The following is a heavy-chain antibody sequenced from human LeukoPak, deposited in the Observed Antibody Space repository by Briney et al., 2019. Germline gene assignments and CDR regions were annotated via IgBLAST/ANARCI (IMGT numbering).Heavy chain of an antibody. J-gene: IGHJ4*02. V-gene: IGHV3-48*04. CDR3: ARDGAARGSGSFGD. Sequence: GGSLRLSCAASGFTCSSYSMNWVRQAPGKGLEWVSYISSRSRTIYYADSVKGRFTISRDNAKNSLYLQMNSLRAEDTAVYFCARDGAARGSGSFGDWGQGTLVTVSS. CDR2: ISSRSRTI. D-gene: IGHD3-10*01. CDR1: GFTCSSYS.